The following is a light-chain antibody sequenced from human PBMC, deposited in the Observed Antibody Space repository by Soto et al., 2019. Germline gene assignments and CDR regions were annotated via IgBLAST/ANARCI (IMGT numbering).Light chain of an antibody. CDR1: QTISTY. Sequence: DIQMTQSPSSLSASVGERVTITFRASQTISTYLNWYQQKPGKAPRLLIYDASSLLSGVPSRFSGSGSGTDFTLTIASLQPEDFSTYYCQQSDSTPYTFGQGTKVDI. CDR2: DAS. CDR3: QQSDSTPYT. J-gene: IGKJ2*01. V-gene: IGKV1-39*01.